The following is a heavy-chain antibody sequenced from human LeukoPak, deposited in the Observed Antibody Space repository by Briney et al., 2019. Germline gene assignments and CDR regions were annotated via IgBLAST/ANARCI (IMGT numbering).Heavy chain of an antibody. D-gene: IGHD2-2*01. CDR1: GGSFSDHY. Sequence: LSLTCAVYGGSFSDHYMDWVRQAPGKGLEWIGRTRDKANSYTTEYAASVKGRFTVSRDDSKNSLYLQMNSLKIEDTALYYCARGASSSSPQYYYGLDVWGQGTTVTVSS. J-gene: IGHJ6*02. CDR2: TRDKANSYTT. CDR3: ARGASSSSPQYYYGLDV. V-gene: IGHV3-72*01.